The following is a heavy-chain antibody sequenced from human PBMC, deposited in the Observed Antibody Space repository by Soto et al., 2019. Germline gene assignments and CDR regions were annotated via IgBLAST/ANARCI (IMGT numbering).Heavy chain of an antibody. D-gene: IGHD1-7*01. CDR1: GLTFSNYA. Sequence: EVRLLESGGGLVKPGGSLRLSCATSGLTFSNYAMSWVRQAPGGGLEWVSSMSGSSSTTYYADSVRGRFTISRDRSKNTLYLQLSSLRAEDTAVYYCAKKQERELPRVIDFWGQGTLVTVSS. CDR3: AKKQERELPRVIDF. J-gene: IGHJ4*02. CDR2: MSGSSSTT. V-gene: IGHV3-23*01.